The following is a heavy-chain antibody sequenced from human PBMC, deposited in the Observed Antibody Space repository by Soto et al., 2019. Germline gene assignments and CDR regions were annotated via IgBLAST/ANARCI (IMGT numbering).Heavy chain of an antibody. CDR1: GGTFSSYA. V-gene: IGHV1-69*13. CDR3: ARTMTTVSPYYYYYGMDV. Sequence: GASVKVSCKASGGTFSSYAISWVRQAPGQGLEWTGGIIPIFGTANYAQKFQGRVTITADESTSTAYMELSSLRSEDTAVHYCARTMTTVSPYYYYYGMDVWGQGTTVTVSS. CDR2: IIPIFGTA. D-gene: IGHD4-17*01. J-gene: IGHJ6*02.